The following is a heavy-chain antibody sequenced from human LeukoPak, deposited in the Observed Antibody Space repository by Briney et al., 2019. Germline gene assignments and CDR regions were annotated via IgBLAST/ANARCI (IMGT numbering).Heavy chain of an antibody. V-gene: IGHV3-30*02. Sequence: GGSLRLSCAASGFTFSSYGMHWVRQAPGKGLEWVAFIRYDGSNKYYADSVKGRFTISRDNSKNTLYLQMNSLRAEDTAVYYCAKDWGRTGTTYYFDYWGQGTLVTVSS. J-gene: IGHJ4*02. CDR3: AKDWGRTGTTYYFDY. D-gene: IGHD1-7*01. CDR1: GFTFSSYG. CDR2: IRYDGSNK.